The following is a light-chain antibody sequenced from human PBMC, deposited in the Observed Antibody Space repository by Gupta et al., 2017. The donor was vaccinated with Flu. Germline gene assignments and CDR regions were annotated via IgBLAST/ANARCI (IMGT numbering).Light chain of an antibody. Sequence: EIVLTQSPATLSLSPGERATLSCRASQSVSSYLAWYQQKPGQAPRLLIYDASNRATGIPARFSGSGSGTDFTLTISSLEPEDFAVYYCQRRRNWPFTFGHGTKVDIK. CDR1: QSVSSY. CDR3: QRRRNWPFT. V-gene: IGKV3-11*01. J-gene: IGKJ3*01. CDR2: DAS.